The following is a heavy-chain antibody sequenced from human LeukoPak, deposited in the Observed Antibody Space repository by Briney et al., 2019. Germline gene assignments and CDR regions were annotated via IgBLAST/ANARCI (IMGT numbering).Heavy chain of an antibody. V-gene: IGHV3-23*01. CDR3: ANFATVAELETHDY. CDR1: GFTFSSYA. D-gene: IGHD4-17*01. CDR2: ISGSGGST. Sequence: PGGSLSLSCAASGFTFSSYAMSWVRQAAGKGLEWVSAISGSGGSTYYADSVKGRFTISRDNSKNTLYLQMNSLRAEGTAVYYSANFATVAELETHDYWGQGTLVTVSS. J-gene: IGHJ4*02.